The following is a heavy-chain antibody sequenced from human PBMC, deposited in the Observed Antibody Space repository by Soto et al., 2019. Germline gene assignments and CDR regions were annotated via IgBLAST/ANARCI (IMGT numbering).Heavy chain of an antibody. CDR2: ISGSGGST. CDR3: AKDTWSGYDSDAFDI. D-gene: IGHD5-12*01. Sequence: GGSLRLSCAASGFTFSSYAMSWVRQAPGKGLECVSGISGSGGSTYYADSVKGRFTISRDNSKNTLYLQMNSLRAEDTAIYYCAKDTWSGYDSDAFDIWGQGTMVTVSS. CDR1: GFTFSSYA. V-gene: IGHV3-23*01. J-gene: IGHJ3*02.